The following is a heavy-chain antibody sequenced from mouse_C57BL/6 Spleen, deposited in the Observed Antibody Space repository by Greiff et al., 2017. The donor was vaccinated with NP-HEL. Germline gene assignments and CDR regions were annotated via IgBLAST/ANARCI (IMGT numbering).Heavy chain of an antibody. CDR1: GYTFTSSW. CDR3: AREGDYYGSSYWYFDV. Sequence: QVHVKQPGAELVKPGASVTLSCKASGYTFTSSWMHWVKQRPGQGLEWIGMLHPNSGSTNYNEKFKSKATLTVNKSSSTAYMQLSSLTSEDSAVYYCAREGDYYGSSYWYFDVWGTGTTVTVSS. CDR2: LHPNSGST. V-gene: IGHV1-64*01. D-gene: IGHD1-1*01. J-gene: IGHJ1*03.